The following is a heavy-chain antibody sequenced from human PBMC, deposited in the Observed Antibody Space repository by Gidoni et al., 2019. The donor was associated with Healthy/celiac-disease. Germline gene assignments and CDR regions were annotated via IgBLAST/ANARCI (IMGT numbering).Heavy chain of an antibody. Sequence: QVQLQESGPGLEKPSETLSPTCTVPGGSISSYYWSWIRQPPGKGLEWIGYIYYSGSTNYNPSLKSRVTISVDTSKYQFSLKLSSVTAADTAVYYCARVYTMTSPAWYFDLWGRGTLVTVSS. J-gene: IGHJ2*01. CDR2: IYYSGST. CDR1: GGSISSYY. V-gene: IGHV4-59*01. CDR3: ARVYTMTSPAWYFDL. D-gene: IGHD2-2*02.